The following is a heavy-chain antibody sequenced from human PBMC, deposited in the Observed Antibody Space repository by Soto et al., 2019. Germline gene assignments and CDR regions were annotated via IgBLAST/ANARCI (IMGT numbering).Heavy chain of an antibody. Sequence: LRLSCAASGFTFSSYGMHWVRQAPGKGLEWVAVISYYGSNKYYADSVKGRFTISRDNSKNTLYLQMNSLRAEDTAVYYCANAAIQRWSKHYYYGMDVWGQGTTVTVSS. D-gene: IGHD5-18*01. J-gene: IGHJ6*02. V-gene: IGHV3-30*18. CDR3: ANAAIQRWSKHYYYGMDV. CDR1: GFTFSSYG. CDR2: ISYYGSNK.